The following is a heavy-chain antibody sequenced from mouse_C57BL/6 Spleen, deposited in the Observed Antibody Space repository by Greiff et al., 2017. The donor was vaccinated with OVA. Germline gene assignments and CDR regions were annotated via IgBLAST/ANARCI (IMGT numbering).Heavy chain of an antibody. J-gene: IGHJ4*01. CDR3: ARDYYDYGHYYAMDY. V-gene: IGHV1-20*01. CDR1: GYSFTGYF. CDR2: INPYNGDT. D-gene: IGHD2-4*01. Sequence: EVKLVESGPELVKPGDSVKISCKASGYSFTGYFMNWVMQSHGKSLEWIGRINPYNGDTFYNQKFKGKATLTVDKSSSTAHMELRSLTSEDSAVYYCARDYYDYGHYYAMDYWGQGTSVTVSS.